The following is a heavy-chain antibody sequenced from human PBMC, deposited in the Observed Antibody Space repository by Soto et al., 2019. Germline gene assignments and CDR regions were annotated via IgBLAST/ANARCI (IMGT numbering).Heavy chain of an antibody. CDR2: IFPTFGTA. J-gene: IGHJ4*02. CDR1: GGTFSSHT. Sequence: ASVKVSCKASGGTFSSHTIAWVRQAPGQGLEWMGGIFPTFGTATNAPKFQGRVAISADASSNTAYMELSSLTPEDTAVYYCASERSAQYFDYWGQGTMVTVSS. V-gene: IGHV1-69*13. D-gene: IGHD1-26*01. CDR3: ASERSAQYFDY.